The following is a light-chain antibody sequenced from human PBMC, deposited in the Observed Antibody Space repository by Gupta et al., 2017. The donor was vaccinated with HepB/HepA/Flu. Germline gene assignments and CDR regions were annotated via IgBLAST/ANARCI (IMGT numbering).Light chain of an antibody. CDR1: QSLDSRY. Sequence: DIVLTQSPGTLSLSLGERATLSCRASQSLDSRYLAWYQKKRGQAPRLLIYGASNRATGIPDRFSGSGSGTDFTLTISRLEPEDFVLYYCQQYRRSPFTFGQGTKLEI. CDR2: GAS. J-gene: IGKJ2*01. CDR3: QQYRRSPFT. V-gene: IGKV3-20*01.